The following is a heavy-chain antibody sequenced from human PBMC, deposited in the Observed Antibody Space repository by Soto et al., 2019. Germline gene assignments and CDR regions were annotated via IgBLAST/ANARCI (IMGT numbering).Heavy chain of an antibody. J-gene: IGHJ3*02. D-gene: IGHD2-15*01. CDR2: ITADGGT. CDR3: APLVSCSGGSSQYAGFAI. CDR1: EFTVSGHA. V-gene: IGHV3-23*01. Sequence: EVPVLESGGGLVQPGGSLRLSCEGSEFTVSGHAMTWIRQAPGKGPEWVSAITADGGTYYADSVKGRFAMSRETSENTLYVQVKRLGAEDTAADYCAPLVSCSGGSSQYAGFAIRGQGTMVTVSS.